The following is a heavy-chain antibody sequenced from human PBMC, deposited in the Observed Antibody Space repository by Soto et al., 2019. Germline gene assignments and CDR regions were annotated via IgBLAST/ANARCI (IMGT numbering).Heavy chain of an antibody. V-gene: IGHV3-48*01. D-gene: IGHD1-1*01. J-gene: IGHJ6*02. Sequence: PGGSLRLSCAASGFTFSSYSMNWVRQAPGKGLEWVSYISSSSSTIYYADSVKGRFTISRDNAKNSLYLQMNSLRAEDTAVYYCARDLQLEPWTYYGMDVWGQGTTVTVSS. CDR1: GFTFSSYS. CDR2: ISSSSSTI. CDR3: ARDLQLEPWTYYGMDV.